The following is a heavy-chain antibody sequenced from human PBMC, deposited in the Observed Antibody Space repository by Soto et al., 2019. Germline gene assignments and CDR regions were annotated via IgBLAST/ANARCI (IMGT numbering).Heavy chain of an antibody. CDR1: GGSISSYY. CDR2: IYYSGSP. V-gene: IGHV4-59*08. CDR3: ARYCSGGSCSHVISDAFDI. D-gene: IGHD2-15*01. J-gene: IGHJ3*02. Sequence: QVQLQESGPGRVKPSETLSLTCTVSGGSISSYYWSWIRQPPGKGLEWIGYIYYSGSPNYNPSLKSRVTIAVDTSKNQFSLKLSSVTAADTAVYYCARYCSGGSCSHVISDAFDIWGQGTMVTVSS.